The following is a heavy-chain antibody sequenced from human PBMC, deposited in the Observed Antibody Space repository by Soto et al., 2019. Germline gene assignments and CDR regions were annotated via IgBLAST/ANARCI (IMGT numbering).Heavy chain of an antibody. CDR1: GFTFSSYA. Sequence: PGGSLRLSCAASGFTFSSYAMSWVRQAPGKGLEWDTAISGSGGSTYYADSVKGRFTISRDNSKNTLYLQMNSLRAEDTAVYYCAKVLSFHCSGGSCYSSLSAFDIWGQGTMVTVSS. V-gene: IGHV3-23*01. J-gene: IGHJ3*02. CDR2: ISGSGGST. CDR3: AKVLSFHCSGGSCYSSLSAFDI. D-gene: IGHD2-15*01.